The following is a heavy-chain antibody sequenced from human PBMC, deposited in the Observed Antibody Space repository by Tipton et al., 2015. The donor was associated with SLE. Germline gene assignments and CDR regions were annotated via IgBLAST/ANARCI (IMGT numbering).Heavy chain of an antibody. J-gene: IGHJ4*02. CDR2: MVGGGTRT. D-gene: IGHD1-26*01. CDR1: GFTFSSYA. Sequence: SLRLSCAASGFTFSSYAMNWVRQAPGKGLEWVSGMVGGGTRTFYSDSVKGRFIVSRDNFKNTLHLQMTSLRTEDTAVYYCAKELSSTSRGSFDDWGQGTLVSVSS. V-gene: IGHV3-23*01. CDR3: AKELSSTSRGSFDD.